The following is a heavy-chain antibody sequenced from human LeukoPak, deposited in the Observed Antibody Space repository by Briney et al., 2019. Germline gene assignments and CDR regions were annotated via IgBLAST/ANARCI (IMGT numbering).Heavy chain of an antibody. CDR3: AKEKRGVVVVAAVFDY. Sequence: GGSLRLSCAASGFTFSSYAMSWVRQAPGKGLEWVSAISGSGGSTYYADSVRGRFTISRDNSKNTLYLQMNSLRAEDTAVYYCAKEKRGVVVVAAVFDYWGQGTLVTVSS. J-gene: IGHJ4*02. V-gene: IGHV3-23*01. D-gene: IGHD2-15*01. CDR1: GFTFSSYA. CDR2: ISGSGGST.